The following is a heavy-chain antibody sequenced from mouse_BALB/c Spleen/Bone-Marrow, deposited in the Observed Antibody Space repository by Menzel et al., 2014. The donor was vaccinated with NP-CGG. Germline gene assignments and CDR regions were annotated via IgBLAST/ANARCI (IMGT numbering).Heavy chain of an antibody. V-gene: IGHV1S56*01. Sequence: QVQLQQSGPELVKPGASVKMSCKASGYTFTSYYIHWVKQRPGQGLEWIGWIYPGDGSTKYNEKFKGKTTLTADKSSSTAYMLLSSLTSEDSAIYFCARGDDYYCSSRAWFAYWGQGTLVAVSA. CDR2: IYPGDGST. CDR1: GYTFTSYY. J-gene: IGHJ3*01. CDR3: ARGDDYYCSSRAWFAY. D-gene: IGHD1-1*01.